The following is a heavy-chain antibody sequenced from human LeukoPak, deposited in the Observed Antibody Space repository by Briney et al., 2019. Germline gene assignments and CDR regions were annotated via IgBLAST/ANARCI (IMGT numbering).Heavy chain of an antibody. V-gene: IGHV1-2*02. J-gene: IGHJ4*02. CDR1: GYTFTGYY. CDR2: INPNSGGT. D-gene: IGHD3-9*01. CDR3: ARVAYDILTGYYFSFDY. Sequence: GASVKVCCKASGYTFTGYYMHWVRQAPGQGLEWMGWINPNSGGTNYAQKFQGRVTMTRDTSISTAYMELSRLRSDDTAVYYCARVAYDILTGYYFSFDYWGQGTLVTVSS.